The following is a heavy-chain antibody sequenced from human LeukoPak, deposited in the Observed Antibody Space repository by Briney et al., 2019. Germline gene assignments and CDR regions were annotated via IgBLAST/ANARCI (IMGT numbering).Heavy chain of an antibody. D-gene: IGHD6-13*01. V-gene: IGHV3-15*05. CDR3: TTGGSGTGPLDY. CDR2: IKSKTAGGIT. CDR1: GLNFNNAW. J-gene: IGHJ4*02. Sequence: GGSLRLSCAASGLNFNNAWMSWVRQAPGKGLEWVGRIKSKTAGGITDYAAPVKGRFTISRDDSENTLYLKMNSVRTEDIGVYYCTTGGSGTGPLDYWGQGTLVTVSS.